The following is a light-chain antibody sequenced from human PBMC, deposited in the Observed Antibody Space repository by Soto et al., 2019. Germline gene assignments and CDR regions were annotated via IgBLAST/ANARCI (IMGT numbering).Light chain of an antibody. CDR1: SGDVGHYNY. CDR2: DVS. Sequence: QSALTQPRSVSGSPGQSVTISCTGTSGDVGHYNYVSWYQQHPGKAPKLMVYDVSKRPSGVPDRLSGSKSGNTASLTISGLQAEDEADYYCCSYAGSYTYVVFGGGTKLTVL. V-gene: IGLV2-11*01. CDR3: CSYAGSYTYVV. J-gene: IGLJ2*01.